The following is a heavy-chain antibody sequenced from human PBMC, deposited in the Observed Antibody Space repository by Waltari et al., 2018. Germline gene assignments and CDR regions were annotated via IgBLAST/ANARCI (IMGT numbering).Heavy chain of an antibody. CDR3: ARGLRYSGSYRVVLGY. CDR2: ISASINRA. Sequence: QVQLVQSGAEVTKPGASVEVSCRTSGYTFNNFGVAWVRQAPGQGLEGWGWISASINRAYTAQRFQGRLTMTALTSTSTAYMELSSLRSEDTAVYYCARGLRYSGSYRVVLGYWGQGTLVTVSS. CDR1: GYTFNNFG. J-gene: IGHJ4*02. D-gene: IGHD1-26*01. V-gene: IGHV1-18*04.